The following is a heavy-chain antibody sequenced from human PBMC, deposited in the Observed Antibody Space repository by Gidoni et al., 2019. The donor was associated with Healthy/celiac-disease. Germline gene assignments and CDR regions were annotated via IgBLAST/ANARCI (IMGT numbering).Heavy chain of an antibody. Sequence: EVQLVESGGGLVQPGGSLRLSCAASGFTFSRYWMSWVRQAPGKGLGWVANIKQDGSEKYYVDSGKGRFTTSRDNAKNSLYLQMNSLRAEDTAVYYCARALEFWTGGDNWFDPWGQGTLVTVSS. CDR1: GFTFSRYW. CDR2: IKQDGSEK. J-gene: IGHJ5*02. CDR3: ARALEFWTGGDNWFDP. V-gene: IGHV3-7*03. D-gene: IGHD3-3*01.